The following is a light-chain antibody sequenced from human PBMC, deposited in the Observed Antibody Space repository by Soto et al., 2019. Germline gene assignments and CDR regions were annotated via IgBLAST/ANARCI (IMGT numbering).Light chain of an antibody. V-gene: IGKV1-39*01. CDR1: QSISSY. J-gene: IGKJ2*01. CDR2: AAS. Sequence: DIQMTQSPSSLSASVGDRVTITCRASQSISSYLNWYQQKPGKAPKLLISAASSLQSGVPSRFSGSGSGTDVPLTISSLQPEDFATYYCQQSYSTPQTFGQGTKLDIK. CDR3: QQSYSTPQT.